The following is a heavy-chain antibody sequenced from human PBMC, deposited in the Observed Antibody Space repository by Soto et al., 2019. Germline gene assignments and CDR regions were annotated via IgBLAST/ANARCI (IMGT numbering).Heavy chain of an antibody. J-gene: IGHJ4*02. Sequence: QLVESGGGLFQAGGSTRLSCLVSGFTVDNFDMAWVRQAPGKGLEWASIIQSGGVTYYPDSALGGFTISRDNSQNAVYLQMNCLNVEDTGVYSCVRVLYDSRVVDFWGQGSLITV. D-gene: IGHD3-10*01. V-gene: IGHV3-53*01. CDR1: GFTVDNFD. CDR2: IQSGGVT. CDR3: VRVLYDSRVVDF.